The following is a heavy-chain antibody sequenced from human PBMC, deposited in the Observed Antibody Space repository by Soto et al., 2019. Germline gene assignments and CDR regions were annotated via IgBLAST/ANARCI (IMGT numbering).Heavy chain of an antibody. J-gene: IGHJ6*02. Sequence: LRLSCAASGFTFSSYAMSWVRQAPGKGLEWVSAISGSGGSTYYADSVKGRFTISRDNSKNTLYLQMNSLRAEDTAVYYCAKGTGTTSTYYYYGMDVWGQGTTVTVSS. CDR1: GFTFSSYA. D-gene: IGHD1-1*01. V-gene: IGHV3-23*01. CDR2: ISGSGGST. CDR3: AKGTGTTSTYYYYGMDV.